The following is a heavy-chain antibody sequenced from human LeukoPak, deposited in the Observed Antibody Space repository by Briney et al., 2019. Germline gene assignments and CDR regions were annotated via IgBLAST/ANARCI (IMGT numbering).Heavy chain of an antibody. CDR3: ARPGGIEDYYYYMDV. V-gene: IGHV4-39*01. Sequence: SETLSLTCTVSGGSISSSSYYWGWIRQPPGKGLEWIGSIYYSGSTYYNPSLKSRVTISVDTSKNQFSLKLGSVTAADTAVYYCARPGGIEDYYYYMDVWGKGTTVTVSS. CDR1: GGSISSSSYY. CDR2: IYYSGST. D-gene: IGHD1-26*01. J-gene: IGHJ6*03.